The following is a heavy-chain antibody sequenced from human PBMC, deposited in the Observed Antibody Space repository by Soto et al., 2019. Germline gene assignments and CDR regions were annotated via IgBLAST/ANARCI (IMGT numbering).Heavy chain of an antibody. Sequence: SETLSLTCTVSGGSISSYYWSWIRQPPGKGLEWIGYIYYSGSTNYNPSLKSRVTISVDTSKNQFSLKLSSVTAADTAVYYCATAPIVGATIIQHWGQGTLVTVSS. D-gene: IGHD1-26*01. V-gene: IGHV4-59*01. CDR3: ATAPIVGATIIQH. CDR1: GGSISSYY. J-gene: IGHJ1*01. CDR2: IYYSGST.